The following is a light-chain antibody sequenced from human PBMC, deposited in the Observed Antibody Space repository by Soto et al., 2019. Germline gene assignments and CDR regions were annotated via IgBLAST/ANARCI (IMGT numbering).Light chain of an antibody. CDR2: GAS. CDR1: QSVSSSY. V-gene: IGKV3-20*01. Sequence: EIVLTQSPGTLSLSPGARATLSCRASQSVSSSYLAWYQQKPGQAPRLLLYGASSRATGIPDRFSGSGSGTDFTLTISRLEPEDFAVYYCQQYGSSPPWTFGQGTKVEIK. J-gene: IGKJ1*01. CDR3: QQYGSSPPWT.